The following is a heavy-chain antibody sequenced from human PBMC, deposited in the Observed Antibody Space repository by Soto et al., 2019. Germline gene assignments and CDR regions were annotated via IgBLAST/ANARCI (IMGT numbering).Heavy chain of an antibody. CDR3: ARDVVAGTGLLDY. D-gene: IGHD6-19*01. CDR2: INPSGGST. Sequence: ASVKVSCEASGYTFTSYYMHCVRQAPGQGLEWMGIINPSGGSTSYAQKFQGRVTMTRDTSTSTVYMELSSLRSEDTAVYYCARDVVAGTGLLDYWGQGTLVTVSS. CDR1: GYTFTSYY. V-gene: IGHV1-46*01. J-gene: IGHJ4*02.